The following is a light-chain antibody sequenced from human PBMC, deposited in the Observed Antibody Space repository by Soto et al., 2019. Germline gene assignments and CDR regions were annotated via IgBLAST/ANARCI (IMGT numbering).Light chain of an antibody. Sequence: QSALTQPASVSGSPGQSITISCTGTSSDVGGYNYVSWYQQHPGRAPKLIIYEVSDRPSGISDRFSGSKSGNTASLTISGLQAEDEADYYCSSYAGSRVLVLGGGTKLTVL. CDR3: SSYAGSRVLV. J-gene: IGLJ2*01. CDR1: SSDVGGYNY. V-gene: IGLV2-14*01. CDR2: EVS.